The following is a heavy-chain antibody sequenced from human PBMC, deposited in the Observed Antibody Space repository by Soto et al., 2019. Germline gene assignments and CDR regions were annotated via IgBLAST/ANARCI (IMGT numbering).Heavy chain of an antibody. CDR3: ARIRLVYYYYYGMDV. V-gene: IGHV4-34*01. J-gene: IGHJ6*02. CDR1: GGSFSGYY. CDR2: INHSGST. Sequence: LSLTCAVYGGSFSGYYWSWIRQPPGKGLEWIGEINHSGSTNYNPSLKSRVTTSVDTSKNQFSLKLSSVTAADTAVYYCARIRLVYYYYYGMDVWGQGTTVTVSS. D-gene: IGHD6-25*01.